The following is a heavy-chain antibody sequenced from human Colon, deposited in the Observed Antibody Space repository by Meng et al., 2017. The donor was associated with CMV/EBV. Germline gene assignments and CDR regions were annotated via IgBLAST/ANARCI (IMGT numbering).Heavy chain of an antibody. CDR2: IDHTGST. CDR3: ARNPRSYASGWFDP. D-gene: IGHD3-16*01. V-gene: IGHV4-34*01. CDR1: GGSFSGYC. Sequence: SETLSLTCSVYGGSFSGYCWNWIRQSPGKGLEWLGEIDHTGSTNYNPSLKSRVTISVDTSKNQFSLKLSSVTAADTAVYYCARNPRSYASGWFDPWGQGTLVTVSS. J-gene: IGHJ5*02.